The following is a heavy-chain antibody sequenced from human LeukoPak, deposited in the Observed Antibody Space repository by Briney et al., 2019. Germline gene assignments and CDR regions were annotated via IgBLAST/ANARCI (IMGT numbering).Heavy chain of an antibody. V-gene: IGHV1-2*02. Sequence: ASVKVSCKASGYTFTGYYMHWVRQAPGQGLEWMGWINPNSGGTNYAQKFQGRVTMTRDMSISTAYMELSRLRSDDTAVYYCARDDFWSGYSIDYWGQGTLVTVSS. CDR2: INPNSGGT. CDR3: ARDDFWSGYSIDY. J-gene: IGHJ4*02. D-gene: IGHD3-3*01. CDR1: GYTFTGYY.